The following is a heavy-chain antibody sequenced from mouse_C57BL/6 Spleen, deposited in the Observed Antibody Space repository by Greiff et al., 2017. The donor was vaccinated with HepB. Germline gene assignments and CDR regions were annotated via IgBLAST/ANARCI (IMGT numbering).Heavy chain of an antibody. CDR1: GYTFTSYW. J-gene: IGHJ1*03. V-gene: IGHV1-69*01. CDR2: IDPSDSYT. Sequence: VQLQQPGAELVMPGASVKLSCKASGYTFTSYWMHWVKQRPGQGLEWIGEIDPSDSYTNYNQKFKGKSTLTVDKSSSTAYMQLSSLTSEDSAVYYCARGGYYGSSPHYFDVWGTGTTVTVSS. D-gene: IGHD1-1*01. CDR3: ARGGYYGSSPHYFDV.